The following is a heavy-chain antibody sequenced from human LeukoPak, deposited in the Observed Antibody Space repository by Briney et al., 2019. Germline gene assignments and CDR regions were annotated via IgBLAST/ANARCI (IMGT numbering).Heavy chain of an antibody. CDR1: GFTFSSYA. J-gene: IGHJ4*02. Sequence: GGSLRLSCAASGFTFSSYAMSWVRQAPGKGLEWVSAISGSGGSTYYADSVKGRFTISRDNSKNTLYLLMNSLRAEDTAVYYCASARLEVLWLQELDSWGQGTLVTVSS. CDR3: ASARLEVLWLQELDS. CDR2: ISGSGGST. V-gene: IGHV3-23*01. D-gene: IGHD3-10*01.